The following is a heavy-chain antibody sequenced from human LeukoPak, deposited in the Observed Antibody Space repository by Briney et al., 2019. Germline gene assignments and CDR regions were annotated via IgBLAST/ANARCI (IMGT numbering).Heavy chain of an antibody. CDR3: ARDLGDGYIYYYFGY. CDR2: VYYTGDT. D-gene: IGHD5-24*01. J-gene: IGHJ4*02. V-gene: IGHV4-59*01. CDR1: GGSISSYY. Sequence: PSETLSLTCTVSGGSISSYYWSWIRQPPGKGLEWIGYVYYTGDTSYNPSLKSRVTISLDTSKNQFSLKLNSVTAADTAVYFCARDLGDGYIYYYFGYWGQGTLVTVSS.